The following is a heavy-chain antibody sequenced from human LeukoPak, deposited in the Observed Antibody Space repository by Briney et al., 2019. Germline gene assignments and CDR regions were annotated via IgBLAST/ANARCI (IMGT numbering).Heavy chain of an antibody. J-gene: IGHJ5*02. Sequence: SVKVSCKASGGAFSSYAISWVRQAPGQGLEWMGRIIPIFGIANYAQKFQGRVTITADKSTSTAYMELSSLRSEDTAVYYCARMGNCSSARCYTGFDWFDPWGQGTLVTVSS. D-gene: IGHD2-2*02. CDR2: IIPIFGIA. CDR3: ARMGNCSSARCYTGFDWFDP. CDR1: GGAFSSYA. V-gene: IGHV1-69*04.